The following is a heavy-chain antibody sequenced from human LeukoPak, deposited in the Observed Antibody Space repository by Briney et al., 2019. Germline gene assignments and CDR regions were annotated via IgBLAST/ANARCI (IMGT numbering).Heavy chain of an antibody. CDR3: ADRTSGY. D-gene: IGHD1-14*01. CDR1: GFTFSGSG. V-gene: IGHV3-30*02. J-gene: IGHJ4*02. Sequence: PGGSLRLSCAASGFTFSGSGMHWVRQPPGKGLEWVAFVHYDGRNKHYADSVRGRFTISRDNSNNTLYLQMTSVRPEDTAVYYCADRTSGYWGQGTRVTVSS. CDR2: VHYDGRNK.